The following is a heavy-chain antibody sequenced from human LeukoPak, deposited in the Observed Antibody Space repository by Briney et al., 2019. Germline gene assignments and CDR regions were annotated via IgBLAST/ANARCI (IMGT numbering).Heavy chain of an antibody. J-gene: IGHJ5*02. CDR2: IDPSDSYT. Sequence: GASLKISCKGSGYSFTSYWISWVRQMPEKGLEWMGRIDPSDSYTNYSPSFQGHVTISADKSISTAYLQWSSLKASDTAMYYCARTPNNWFDPWGQGTLVTVSS. CDR1: GYSFTSYW. V-gene: IGHV5-10-1*01. CDR3: ARTPNNWFDP.